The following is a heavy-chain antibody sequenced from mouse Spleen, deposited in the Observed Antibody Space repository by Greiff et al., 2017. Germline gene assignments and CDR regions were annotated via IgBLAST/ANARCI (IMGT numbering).Heavy chain of an antibody. J-gene: IGHJ2*01. CDR2: INPGSGGT. Sequence: QVQLQQSGAELVRPGTSVKVSCKASGYAFTNYLIEWVKQRPGQGLEWIGVINPGSGGTNYNEKFKGKATLTADKSSSTAYMQLSSLTSEDSAVYFCARNSYYSSDYWGQGTTLTVSS. D-gene: IGHD2-12*01. V-gene: IGHV1-54*01. CDR3: ARNSYYSSDY. CDR1: GYAFTNYL.